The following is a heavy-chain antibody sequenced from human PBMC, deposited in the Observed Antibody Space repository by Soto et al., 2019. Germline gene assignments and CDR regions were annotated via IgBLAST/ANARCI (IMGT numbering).Heavy chain of an antibody. D-gene: IGHD3-16*01. V-gene: IGHV3-30-3*01. CDR3: ARDMIHSQYYYYDMDV. J-gene: IGHJ6*02. Sequence: PXESLRLSCAASGFTFSSYTMHWVRQAPGKGLEWVAVVSYDGSNKYYADSVKGRFTISRDNSKNTLYLQMNSLRAEDTAVYYCARDMIHSQYYYYDMDVWGQGTTVTVSS. CDR1: GFTFSSYT. CDR2: VSYDGSNK.